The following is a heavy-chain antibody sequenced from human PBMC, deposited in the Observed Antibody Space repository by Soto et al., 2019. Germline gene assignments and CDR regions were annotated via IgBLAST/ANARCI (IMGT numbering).Heavy chain of an antibody. J-gene: IGHJ5*02. Sequence: PSETLSLTCTVSGGSISSSSYYWGWIRQPPGKGLEWIGSIYYSGSTYYNPSLKSRVTISVDTSKNQFSLKLSSVTAADTAVYYCARHRAYYYGSGSYLGWFDPWGQGTLVTVSS. D-gene: IGHD3-10*01. V-gene: IGHV4-39*01. CDR2: IYYSGST. CDR3: ARHRAYYYGSGSYLGWFDP. CDR1: GGSISSSSYY.